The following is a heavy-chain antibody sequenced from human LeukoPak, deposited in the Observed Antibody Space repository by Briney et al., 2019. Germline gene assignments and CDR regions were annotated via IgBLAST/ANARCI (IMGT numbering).Heavy chain of an antibody. CDR2: INHSGST. CDR3: ARDTVRGIDP. Sequence: SETLSLTCAVYGGSFSGYYWSWIRQPPGKGLEWIGEINHSGSTNYNPSLKSRVTISVDTSKNQFSLKLSSVTAADTAVYYCARDTVRGIDPWGQGTLVTVSS. J-gene: IGHJ5*02. V-gene: IGHV4-34*01. CDR1: GGSFSGYY. D-gene: IGHD4-17*01.